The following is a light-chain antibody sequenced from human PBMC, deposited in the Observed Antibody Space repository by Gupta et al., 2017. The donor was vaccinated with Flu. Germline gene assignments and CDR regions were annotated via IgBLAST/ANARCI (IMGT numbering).Light chain of an antibody. Sequence: SIYVVGYKLVSWYRQRPGKAPRLMIYEVNRRPSGVPDRFSGSKSGNTASLTVSGLQAEDEGDYHCSSFAGSDNPVVFGGGTKLTVL. J-gene: IGLJ2*01. CDR3: SSFAGSDNPVV. CDR2: EVN. V-gene: IGLV2-8*01. CDR1: SIYVVGYKL.